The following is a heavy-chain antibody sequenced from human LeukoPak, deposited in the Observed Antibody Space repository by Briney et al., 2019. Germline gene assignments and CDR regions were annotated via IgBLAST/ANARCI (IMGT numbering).Heavy chain of an antibody. D-gene: IGHD2-2*01. V-gene: IGHV1-8*03. CDR2: MNPNSGNT. Sequence: ASVKVSCKASGYTFTSYDINWVRQATGQGLEWMGWMNPNSGNTGYAQKFQGRVTITRNTSISTAYMELSSLRSEDTAVYYCARDVRVVVPAAIGYYYYYYMDVWGKGTTVTVSS. CDR3: ARDVRVVVPAAIGYYYYYYMDV. CDR1: GYTFTSYD. J-gene: IGHJ6*03.